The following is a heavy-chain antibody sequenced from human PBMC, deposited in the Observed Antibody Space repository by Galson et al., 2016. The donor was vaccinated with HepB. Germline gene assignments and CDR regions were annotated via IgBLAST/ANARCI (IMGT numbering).Heavy chain of an antibody. D-gene: IGHD2-15*01. Sequence: CAISGDSVSSNSAGWYWIRQSPSRRLEWLGRTYYRSKWHFDYAESVESRISINPDTAKNQFSLQLNSVTPEDTAIYYCARSYLLGRGFGSWGQGTLVTVSS. CDR3: ARSYLLGRGFGS. CDR1: GDSVSSNSAG. J-gene: IGHJ4*02. CDR2: TYYRSKWHF. V-gene: IGHV6-1*01.